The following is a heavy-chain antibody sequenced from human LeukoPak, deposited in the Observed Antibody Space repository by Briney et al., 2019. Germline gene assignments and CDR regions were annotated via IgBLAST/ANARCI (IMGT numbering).Heavy chain of an antibody. CDR3: ARSPSIAARYYYYMDV. CDR2: ISYDGSNK. Sequence: GGSLRLSCAASGFTVSSNYMSWVRQAPGKGLEWVAVISYDGSNKYYADSVKGRFTISRDNSKNTLYLQMNSLRAEDTAVYYCARSPSIAARYYYYMDVWGKGTTVTVSS. V-gene: IGHV3-30-3*01. CDR1: GFTVSSNY. J-gene: IGHJ6*03. D-gene: IGHD6-6*01.